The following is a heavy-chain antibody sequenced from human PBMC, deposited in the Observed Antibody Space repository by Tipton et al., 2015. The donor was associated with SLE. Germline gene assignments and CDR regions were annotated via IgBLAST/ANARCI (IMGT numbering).Heavy chain of an antibody. J-gene: IGHJ4*02. CDR3: ARGGYYDSSGSLDY. CDR1: GGSISSSSYY. Sequence: TLSLTCTVSGGSISSSSYYWGWIRQPPGKGLEWIGSMYYSGITYYNPSLKSRVTISVDTSKNQFSLKLRSVTAADTAVYYCARGGYYDSSGSLDYWGQGTLVTVSS. V-gene: IGHV4-39*07. D-gene: IGHD3-22*01. CDR2: MYYSGIT.